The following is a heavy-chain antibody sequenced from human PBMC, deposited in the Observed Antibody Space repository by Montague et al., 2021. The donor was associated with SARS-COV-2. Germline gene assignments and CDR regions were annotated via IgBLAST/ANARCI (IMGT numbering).Heavy chain of an antibody. V-gene: IGHV4-39*01. Sequence: SETLSLTCTVSGGSISSSCYYWGWIRQPPGKGLEWFGSIYYSGSTYYNPSLKSRVTISVDTSKNQFSLKLSSVTAADTDVYYCARFPASYFYDSKAAPATPDAFDIWGQGTMVTVSS. D-gene: IGHD3-22*01. CDR1: GGSISSSCYY. CDR3: ARFPASYFYDSKAAPATPDAFDI. J-gene: IGHJ3*02. CDR2: IYYSGST.